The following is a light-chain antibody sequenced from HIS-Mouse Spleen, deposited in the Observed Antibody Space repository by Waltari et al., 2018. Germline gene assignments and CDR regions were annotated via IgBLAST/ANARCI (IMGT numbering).Light chain of an antibody. CDR3: YSTDSSGNHRV. Sequence: SYELTQPPSVSVSPGQTARLTCSGDALPKKYAYWYQQKSGQAPVLVSYEDSKRPSGIPERFSGSSSGTMATLTISGAQVEDEADYYCYSTDSSGNHRVFGGGTKLTVL. V-gene: IGLV3-10*01. CDR1: ALPKKY. CDR2: EDS. J-gene: IGLJ2*01.